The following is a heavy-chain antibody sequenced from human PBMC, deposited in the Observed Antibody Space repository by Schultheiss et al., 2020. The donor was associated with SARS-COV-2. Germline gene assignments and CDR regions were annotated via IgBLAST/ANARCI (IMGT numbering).Heavy chain of an antibody. V-gene: IGHV3-21*04. J-gene: IGHJ4*02. CDR2: ISSSSSYI. Sequence: GESLKISCAASGFTFSSYSMNWVRQAPGKGLEWVSSISSSSSYIYYADSVKGRFTISRDNAKNSLYLQMNSLRAEDTAFYYCTTRTFYDFWSGYYPFDYWGQGTLVTVSS. CDR1: GFTFSSYS. D-gene: IGHD3-3*01. CDR3: TTRTFYDFWSGYYPFDY.